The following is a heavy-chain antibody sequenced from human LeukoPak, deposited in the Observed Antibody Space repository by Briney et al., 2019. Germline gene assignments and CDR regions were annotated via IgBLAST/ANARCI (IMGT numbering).Heavy chain of an antibody. CDR1: GFTFSSYG. V-gene: IGHV3-30*03. Sequence: GRSLRLSCAAPGFTFSSYGMHWVRQAPGKGLEWVAVISYDGSNKYYADSVKGRFTISRDNSKNTLYLQMNSLRAEDTAVYYCARDRGFVGYSEYYYYGMDVWGQGTTVTVSS. CDR2: ISYDGSNK. J-gene: IGHJ6*02. D-gene: IGHD4-11*01. CDR3: ARDRGFVGYSEYYYYGMDV.